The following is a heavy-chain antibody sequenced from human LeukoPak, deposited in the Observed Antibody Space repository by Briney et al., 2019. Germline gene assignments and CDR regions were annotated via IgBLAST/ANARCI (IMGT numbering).Heavy chain of an antibody. Sequence: ASVKVSCKASGYTFTSYYMHWVRQAPGQGLEWMGMINPSDRSTSYAQKFLGRIIMTGDTPTSTLYMELNSLRSDDTAVYFCARDLDVGGGSYDHWGQGTLVTVSS. CDR3: ARDLDVGGGSYDH. J-gene: IGHJ5*02. CDR2: INPSDRST. V-gene: IGHV1-46*01. D-gene: IGHD1-26*01. CDR1: GYTFTSYY.